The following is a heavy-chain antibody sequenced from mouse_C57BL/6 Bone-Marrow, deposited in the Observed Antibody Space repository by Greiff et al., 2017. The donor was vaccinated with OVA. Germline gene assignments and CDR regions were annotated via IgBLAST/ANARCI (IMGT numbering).Heavy chain of an antibody. V-gene: IGHV1-80*01. D-gene: IGHD1-1*01. CDR1: GYAFSSYW. Sequence: VQLQQSGAELVKPGASVKISCKASGYAFSSYWMNWVKQRPGKGLEWIGQIYPGDGDTNYNGKFKGKAPLTADNSSSTAYMQLSSLTSEDSAVYFGARRAYGSSYWYFDVWGTGTTVTVSS. CDR3: ARRAYGSSYWYFDV. J-gene: IGHJ1*03. CDR2: IYPGDGDT.